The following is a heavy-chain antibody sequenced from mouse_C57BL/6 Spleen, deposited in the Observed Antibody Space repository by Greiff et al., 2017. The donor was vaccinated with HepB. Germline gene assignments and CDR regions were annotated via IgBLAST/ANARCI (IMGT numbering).Heavy chain of an antibody. CDR2: INPSSGYT. D-gene: IGHD4-1*01. CDR3: ARSLTGTELSFAY. J-gene: IGHJ3*01. V-gene: IGHV1-4*01. CDR1: GYTFTSYT. Sequence: QVQLQQSGAELARPGASVKMSCKASGYTFTSYTMHWVKQRPGQGLEWIGYINPSSGYTKYNQKFKDKATLTADKSSSTAYMQLSSLTSEDSAVYYCARSLTGTELSFAYWGQGTLVTVSA.